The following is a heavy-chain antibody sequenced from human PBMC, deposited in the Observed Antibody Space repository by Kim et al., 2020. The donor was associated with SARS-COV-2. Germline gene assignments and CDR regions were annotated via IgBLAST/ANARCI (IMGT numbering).Heavy chain of an antibody. V-gene: IGHV3-23*01. D-gene: IGHD1-26*01. CDR1: AFTFSNYA. Sequence: GGSLRLSCAASAFTFSNYAMSWVRQAPGKGLEWVSGISGSGDSTYYADSVRGRFTISRDNSRNTLYLQMSSLRADDTAAYYCAKAHYSGTYQTFDYWGQGTLVTVSS. J-gene: IGHJ4*02. CDR3: AKAHYSGTYQTFDY. CDR2: ISGSGDST.